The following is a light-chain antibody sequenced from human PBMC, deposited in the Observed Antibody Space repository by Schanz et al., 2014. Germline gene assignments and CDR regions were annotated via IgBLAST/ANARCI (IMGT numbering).Light chain of an antibody. CDR1: SGDVGFYNY. CDR3: SSFTSTTTLVV. CDR2: DVS. Sequence: QSALTQPASVSGSPGQSITISCTGTSGDVGFYNYVSWYQQHPGKAPKLMIYDVSHRPSGVSNRFSGSKSGNTASLTISWLQPEDEAEYFCSSFTSTTTLVVFGGGTKLTVL. J-gene: IGLJ2*01. V-gene: IGLV2-14*03.